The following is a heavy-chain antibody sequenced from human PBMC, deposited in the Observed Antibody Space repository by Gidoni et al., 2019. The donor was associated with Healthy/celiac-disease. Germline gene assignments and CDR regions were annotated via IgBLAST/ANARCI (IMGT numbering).Heavy chain of an antibody. D-gene: IGHD1-7*01. Sequence: QLQLPESCSGLVKPPQTPSSTCAVSGGPISSGGYSWSWIRQPPGKGLEWIGYIYHSGGTYYNPSLKSRVTISVDRSRNQFSLKLSSGTAADTAVYCCARVETWNYVIDPWGQGTLVTVSS. CDR3: ARVETWNYVIDP. CDR2: IYHSGGT. J-gene: IGHJ5*02. CDR1: GGPISSGGYS. V-gene: IGHV4-30-2*01.